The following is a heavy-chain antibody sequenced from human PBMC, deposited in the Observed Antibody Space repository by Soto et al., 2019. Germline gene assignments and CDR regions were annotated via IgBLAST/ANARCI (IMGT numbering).Heavy chain of an antibody. Sequence: EASVKVSCKASGYTFTSYDINWVRQATGQGLEWMGWMNPNSGNTGYAQKFQGRVTMTRNTSISTAYMELSSLRSEDTAVYYCARAGFGTSYYYMDVWGKGTTVTVSS. CDR3: ARAGFGTSYYYMDV. J-gene: IGHJ6*03. D-gene: IGHD3-10*01. CDR1: GYTFTSYD. CDR2: MNPNSGNT. V-gene: IGHV1-8*01.